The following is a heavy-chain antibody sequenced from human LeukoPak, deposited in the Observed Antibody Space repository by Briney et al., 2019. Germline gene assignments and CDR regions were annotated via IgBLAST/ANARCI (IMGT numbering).Heavy chain of an antibody. CDR3: AKRMGPSIAAADLDY. V-gene: IGHV3-30*18. D-gene: IGHD6-13*01. Sequence: GGSLRLSCAASGSTFSSYGMSWVRQALGKGLEWVAVISYDGSNKYYADSVKGRFTISRDNSKNTLYLQMNSLRAEDTAVYYCAKRMGPSIAAADLDYWGQGTLVTVSS. CDR1: GSTFSSYG. J-gene: IGHJ4*02. CDR2: ISYDGSNK.